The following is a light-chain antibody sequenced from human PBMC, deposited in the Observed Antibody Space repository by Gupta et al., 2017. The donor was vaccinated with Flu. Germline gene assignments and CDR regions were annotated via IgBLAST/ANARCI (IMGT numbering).Light chain of an antibody. CDR2: QEK. CDR3: QAWDSTSYVT. V-gene: IGLV3-1*01. CDR1: KVGDKY. J-gene: IGLJ2*01. Sequence: SGDKVGDKYTCWCKKRPGQSPVLGMYQEKERPSGIPERFSGSNSGSTATLTISGPQAMDEADYYCQAWDSTSYVTFGGGTKLTVL.